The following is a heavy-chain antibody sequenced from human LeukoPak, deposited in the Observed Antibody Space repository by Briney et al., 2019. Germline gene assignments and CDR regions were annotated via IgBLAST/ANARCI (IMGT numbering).Heavy chain of an antibody. J-gene: IGHJ4*02. Sequence: PGGSLRLSCAASGFTLSGNWMHWVRQAPGKGLVWVSRINSDGSSTSYADSVKGRFTISRDNAKNTLYLQMNSLRAEDTAVYYCARENYGGNDRNFDYWGQGTLVTVSS. V-gene: IGHV3-74*01. CDR1: GFTLSGNW. CDR2: INSDGSST. D-gene: IGHD4-23*01. CDR3: ARENYGGNDRNFDY.